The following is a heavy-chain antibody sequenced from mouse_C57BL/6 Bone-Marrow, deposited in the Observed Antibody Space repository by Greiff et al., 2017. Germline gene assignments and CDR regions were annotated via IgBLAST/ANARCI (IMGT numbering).Heavy chain of an antibody. J-gene: IGHJ1*03. CDR3: ARAGYYGSSYDWYFDV. Sequence: VQLQQSGAELARPGASVKLSCKASGYTFTSYGISWVKQRTGQGLEWIGEIYPRCGNTYYNEKFKGKATLTADKSSCTAYMRIRSLPSEDSAVYFCARAGYYGSSYDWYFDVWGTGTTVTVSS. CDR1: GYTFTSYG. D-gene: IGHD1-1*01. CDR2: IYPRCGNT. V-gene: IGHV1-81*01.